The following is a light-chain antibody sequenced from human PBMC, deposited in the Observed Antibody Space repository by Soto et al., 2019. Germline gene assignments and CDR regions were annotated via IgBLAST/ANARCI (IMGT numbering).Light chain of an antibody. CDR1: QGIRNW. Sequence: DIQMTQSPSSVAASIGDRGTITCRASQGIRNWLAWYQQTPGKAPELLIFAASSMQSGVPSRFSGRGSGTEFTLTIDSLQPEDFATYYCQQTDSFPLSFGGGTKVDIK. CDR2: AAS. V-gene: IGKV1D-12*01. CDR3: QQTDSFPLS. J-gene: IGKJ4*01.